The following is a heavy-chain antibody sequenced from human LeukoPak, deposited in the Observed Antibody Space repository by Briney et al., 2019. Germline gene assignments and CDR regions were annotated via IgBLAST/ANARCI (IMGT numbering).Heavy chain of an antibody. CDR3: ARGIGRFGELSLDY. CDR2: ISYDGSNK. V-gene: IGHV3-30*04. D-gene: IGHD3-10*01. Sequence: GRSLRLSCAASGFTFSSYAMHWVRQAPGKGLEWVAVISYDGSNKYYADSVKGRFTISRDNSKNTLYLQMNSLRSDDTAVYYCARGIGRFGELSLDYWGQGTLVTVSS. J-gene: IGHJ4*02. CDR1: GFTFSSYA.